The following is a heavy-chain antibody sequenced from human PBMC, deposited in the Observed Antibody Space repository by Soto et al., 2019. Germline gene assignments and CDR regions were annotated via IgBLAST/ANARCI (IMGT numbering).Heavy chain of an antibody. V-gene: IGHV3-23*01. CDR1: GFTFSTYT. J-gene: IGHJ4*02. Sequence: GGSLRLSCAASGFTFSTYTMTWVRQAPGKGLEWVSSGGGSGDGTYYADSVKGRFTISRDNSKNILYLQMNSLRAEDTAIYYCSKAGEVTLVRISVAQWVQGTLVTVS. CDR3: SKAGEVTLVRISVAQ. D-gene: IGHD3-10*01. CDR2: GGGSGDGT.